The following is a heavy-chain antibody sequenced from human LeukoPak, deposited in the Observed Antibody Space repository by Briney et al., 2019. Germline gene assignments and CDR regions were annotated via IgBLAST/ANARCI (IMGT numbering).Heavy chain of an antibody. D-gene: IGHD3-3*01. CDR2: ISYAGSNK. V-gene: IGHV3-30*04. J-gene: IGHJ6*03. CDR1: GFTFSNYN. CDR3: ARWLEGGYDDFWSGFVPDYFMDV. Sequence: PGGSLRLSCAASGFTFSNYNMHWVRQAPGKGLEWVAVISYAGSNKYYADSVKGRFTISRDNSKNTLYLQMNSLRAEDTAVYYCARWLEGGYDDFWSGFVPDYFMDVWGKGTTVIVSS.